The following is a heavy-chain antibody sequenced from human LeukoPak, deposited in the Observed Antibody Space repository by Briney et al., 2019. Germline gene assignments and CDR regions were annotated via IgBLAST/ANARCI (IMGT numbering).Heavy chain of an antibody. V-gene: IGHV4-4*02. J-gene: IGHJ3*02. CDR1: GGSISSSNR. D-gene: IGHD1-26*01. CDR3: ARDRGIVGATWAFDI. Sequence: PSETLSLTCAVSGGSISSSNRWSWVRQPPGQGLEWIGEIYHSGSTNYNPSLKSRVTISVDTSKNQFSLKLSSVTAADTAVYYCARDRGIVGATWAFDIWGQGTMVTVSS. CDR2: IYHSGST.